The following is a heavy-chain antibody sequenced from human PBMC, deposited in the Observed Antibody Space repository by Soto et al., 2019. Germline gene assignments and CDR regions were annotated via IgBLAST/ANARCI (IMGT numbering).Heavy chain of an antibody. J-gene: IGHJ3*02. CDR2: INHSGST. V-gene: IGHV4-34*01. D-gene: IGHD1-26*01. CDR1: GGSFSGYY. Sequence: SETLSPTCAVYGGSFSGYYWSWIRQPPGKGLEWIGEINHSGSTNYNPSLKSRVTISVDTSKNQFSLKLSSVTAADTAVYYCARGIVNFAFDIWGQGTMVTVSS. CDR3: ARGIVNFAFDI.